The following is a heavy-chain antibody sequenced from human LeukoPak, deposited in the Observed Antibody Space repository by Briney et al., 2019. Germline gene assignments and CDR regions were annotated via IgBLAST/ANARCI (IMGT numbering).Heavy chain of an antibody. J-gene: IGHJ5*02. Sequence: PGRSLRLSCVTAGFSLSTYRMHWVRQAPGKGLEWVAMIAHDGVAKYYTDSVKGRFTISRDYSRNTLYLQMNSLRPEDTAVYYCARDWGASDWYNWFDPWGQGTLVTVSS. CDR1: GFSLSTYR. CDR3: ARDWGASDWYNWFDP. D-gene: IGHD6-19*01. CDR2: IAHDGVAK. V-gene: IGHV3-30*19.